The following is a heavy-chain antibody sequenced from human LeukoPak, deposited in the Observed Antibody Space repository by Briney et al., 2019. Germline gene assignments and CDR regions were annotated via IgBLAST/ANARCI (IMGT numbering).Heavy chain of an antibody. D-gene: IGHD3-22*01. Sequence: PGGSLRLSCAASGFTFSSYGMHWVRQAPGKGLEWVAFIRYDGSNKYYADSVKGRFTISRDNSKNTLYLQMNSLRAEDTAVYYCAKDWGPYYYGSSGYPDWGQGTLVTVSS. V-gene: IGHV3-30*02. CDR1: GFTFSSYG. CDR3: AKDWGPYYYGSSGYPD. CDR2: IRYDGSNK. J-gene: IGHJ4*02.